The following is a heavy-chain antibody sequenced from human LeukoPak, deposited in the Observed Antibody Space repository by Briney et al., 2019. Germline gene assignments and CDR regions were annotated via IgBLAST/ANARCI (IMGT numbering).Heavy chain of an antibody. J-gene: IGHJ4*02. Sequence: GGSLRLSCAASGSTFSSYGMHWVRQAPGKGLEWVAFIRYDGSNKYYADSVKGRFTISRDNSKNTLFLQMNSLRAEVTAVYSCAKDVKFSWPFYFDYWGQGILVTVSS. CDR2: IRYDGSNK. CDR1: GSTFSSYG. V-gene: IGHV3-30*02. CDR3: AKDVKFSWPFYFDY. D-gene: IGHD5-12*01.